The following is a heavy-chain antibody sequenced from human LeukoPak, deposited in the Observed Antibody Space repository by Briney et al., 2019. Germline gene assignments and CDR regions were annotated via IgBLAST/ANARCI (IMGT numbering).Heavy chain of an antibody. J-gene: IGHJ4*02. CDR3: AKDYGGNSPEYYFDY. V-gene: IGHV3-30*18. Sequence: PGGSLRLSCAASGFTFSSYGMHWVRQAPGKGLEWVAVISYDGSNKYYADSVKGRFTISRDNSKNTLYLQMNSLRAEDTAVYYCAKDYGGNSPEYYFDYWGQGTLVTVSS. CDR1: GFTFSSYG. CDR2: ISYDGSNK. D-gene: IGHD4-23*01.